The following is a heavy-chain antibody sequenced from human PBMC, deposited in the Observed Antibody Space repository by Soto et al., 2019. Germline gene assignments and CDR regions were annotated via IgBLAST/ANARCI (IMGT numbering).Heavy chain of an antibody. Sequence: QITLKESGPTLVKPTQTLTLTCTFSGFSLSTRGVGVAWIRQPPGKALEWLALIFWDDDKWYSPSLRSRLTITEDTSKTQVVLTMPNMDPVDTATYYCAHRPRGYAYYFDYWGQGTLVTVSS. V-gene: IGHV2-5*02. CDR3: AHRPRGYAYYFDY. CDR1: GFSLSTRGVG. D-gene: IGHD5-12*01. J-gene: IGHJ4*02. CDR2: IFWDDDK.